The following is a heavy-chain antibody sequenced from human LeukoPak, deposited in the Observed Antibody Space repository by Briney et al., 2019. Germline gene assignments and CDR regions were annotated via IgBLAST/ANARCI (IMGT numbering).Heavy chain of an antibody. CDR1: GFTFSSYA. V-gene: IGHV3-30*04. J-gene: IGHJ4*02. Sequence: QAGGSLRLSCAASGFTFSSYAMHWVRQAPGKGLEWVAVISYDGSNKYYADSVKGRFTISRDNSKNTLYLQMNSLRAEDTAVYYCAGGHATDYWGQGTLVTVSS. CDR3: AGGHATDY. CDR2: ISYDGSNK.